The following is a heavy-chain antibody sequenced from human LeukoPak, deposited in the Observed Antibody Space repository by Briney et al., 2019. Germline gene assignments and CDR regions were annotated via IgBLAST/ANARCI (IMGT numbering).Heavy chain of an antibody. CDR3: ARDRAANQDWVEFDP. J-gene: IGHJ5*02. CDR2: IRDSGEA. V-gene: IGHV3-66*03. CDR1: GFRVSDYY. D-gene: IGHD3/OR15-3a*01. Sequence: PGGSLRISCAVSGFRVSDYYMSWVRQAPGKGLEWVGLIRDSGEAFYADFARGRFAISRDESENTLYLQMNSLGVEDTAVYFCARDRAANQDWVEFDPWGQGTPVIVSS.